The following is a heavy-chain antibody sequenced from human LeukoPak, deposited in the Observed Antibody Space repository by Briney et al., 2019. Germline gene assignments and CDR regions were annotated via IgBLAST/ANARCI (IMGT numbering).Heavy chain of an antibody. CDR2: IIPIFGTA. V-gene: IGHV1-69*06. J-gene: IGHJ3*02. Sequence: SVKVSCKASGGTFSSYAISWVRQAPGQGLEWMGRIIPIFGTANYARKFQGRVTITADKSTSTAYMELSSLRSEDTAVYYCARDAPLAYCGGDCYEAFDIWGQGTMVTVSS. D-gene: IGHD2-21*02. CDR3: ARDAPLAYCGGDCYEAFDI. CDR1: GGTFSSYA.